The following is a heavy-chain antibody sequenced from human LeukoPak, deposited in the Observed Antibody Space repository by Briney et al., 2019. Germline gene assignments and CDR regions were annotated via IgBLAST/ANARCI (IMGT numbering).Heavy chain of an antibody. CDR2: FYNSGRS. D-gene: IGHD3-16*01. V-gene: IGHV4-61*03. CDR3: TRGAGWLIDY. Sequence: SETLSLTCTVSGGSISSSSYYWGWIRQPPGKGQEWIGYFYNSGRSTYNPSLKSRVTISADTSKNHFSLKLNSVTTADTAVYYCTRGAGWLIDYWGQGILVTVSS. J-gene: IGHJ4*02. CDR1: GGSISSSSYY.